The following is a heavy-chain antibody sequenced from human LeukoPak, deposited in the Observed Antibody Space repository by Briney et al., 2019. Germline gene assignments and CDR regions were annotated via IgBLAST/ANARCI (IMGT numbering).Heavy chain of an antibody. CDR1: GGPIRSGGYS. CDR3: ARPYGGSTNFDY. V-gene: IGHV4-30-2*01. D-gene: IGHD4-23*01. CDR2: IYHSGST. Sequence: SETLSLTCAVSGGPIRSGGYSWSWIRQPPGKGLEWIGYIYHSGSTNYNPSLKSRVTISVDRSKNQFSLILSSVTAADTAVYYCARPYGGSTNFDYWGQGTLVTVSS. J-gene: IGHJ4*02.